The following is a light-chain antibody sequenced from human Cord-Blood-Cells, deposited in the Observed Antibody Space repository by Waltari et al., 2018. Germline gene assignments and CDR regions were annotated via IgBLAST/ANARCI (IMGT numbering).Light chain of an antibody. V-gene: IGLV2-14*01. J-gene: IGLJ1*01. CDR1: RSDVVGYNY. CDR3: SSYTSSSTYV. Sequence: QSSLTQPAYVSGSPGQWISISRTGTRSDVVGYNYLSWYLKPPGKAPKLMIYEVRNRPSGVSNRFSGSKSGNTASLTISGLQAEDEADYYCSSYTSSSTYVVGTGTKVTVL. CDR2: EVR.